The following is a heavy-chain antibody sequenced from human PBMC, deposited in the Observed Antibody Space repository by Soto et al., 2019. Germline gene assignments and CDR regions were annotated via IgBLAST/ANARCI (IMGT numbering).Heavy chain of an antibody. CDR3: ASSVLVTSTMNYFDL. J-gene: IGHJ4*02. CDR2: IYPDDSDT. V-gene: IGHV5-51*01. D-gene: IGHD2-8*02. Sequence: PGASLKISCQASGYSFSNFWIAWVRQMPGEGLEWLGIIYPDDSDTRYSPSFLGQVTISADKSIKTTYLQWSSLKASDTAIYFCASSVLVTSTMNYFDLWGQGTLVTVS. CDR1: GYSFSNFW.